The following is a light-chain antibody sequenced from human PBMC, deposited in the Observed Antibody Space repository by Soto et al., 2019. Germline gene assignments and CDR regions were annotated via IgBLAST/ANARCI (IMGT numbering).Light chain of an antibody. CDR1: QNVSGW. CDR3: NQCHRYLS. V-gene: IGKV1-5*01. J-gene: IGKJ1*01. CDR2: DAS. Sequence: DIQMTQSPSTLSASGGDTFTVTCRPSQNVSGWFAWYQQKPGEAPKRLIYDASALPPGVPSMFSGSGSGTKXXLHCGSLHRXDGPTYYCNQCHRYLSFGQGTKV.